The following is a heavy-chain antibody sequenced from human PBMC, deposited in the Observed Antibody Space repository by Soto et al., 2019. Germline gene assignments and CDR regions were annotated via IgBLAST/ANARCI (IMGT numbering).Heavy chain of an antibody. Sequence: GASVKVSCKASGYTFTSYAIHWVRQAPGQRLEWMGWINAGNGNTKYSQNFQGRVIITRDTSASTAYMELSSLRSEDTAVYCCARESVTVFGVVINNWFDPWGQGTLVTVSS. D-gene: IGHD3-3*01. J-gene: IGHJ5*02. V-gene: IGHV1-3*01. CDR2: INAGNGNT. CDR3: ARESVTVFGVVINNWFDP. CDR1: GYTFTSYA.